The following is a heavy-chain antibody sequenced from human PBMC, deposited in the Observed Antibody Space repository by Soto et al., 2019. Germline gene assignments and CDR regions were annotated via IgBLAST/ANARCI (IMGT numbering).Heavy chain of an antibody. D-gene: IGHD4-17*01. CDR3: ARDGSTVTANYHYAMDV. J-gene: IGHJ6*02. CDR1: GFTFSSYH. V-gene: IGHV3-48*03. Sequence: PGGSLRLCCAASGFTFSSYHMNWVRQAPGKGLEWVSYIHSGGTTIYYADSVKGRFTISRDNARNSLYLEMNSLRAEDTATYYCARDGSTVTANYHYAMDVWGQGTTVTV. CDR2: IHSGGTTI.